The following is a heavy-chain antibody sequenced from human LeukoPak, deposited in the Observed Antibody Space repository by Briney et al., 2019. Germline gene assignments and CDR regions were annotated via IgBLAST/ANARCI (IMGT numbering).Heavy chain of an antibody. CDR2: IYYRGST. V-gene: IGHV4-59*01. J-gene: IGHJ4*02. Sequence: SETLCLTSTASGGSFSSYYWSWIRQPPGKGLEWIGYIYYRGSTNYNPSLKSRVTISVDTSKNQFSLKLSSVTAADTAVYYCARGSYGDYVSPFDYWGQGTLVTVSS. CDR1: GGSFSSYY. D-gene: IGHD4-17*01. CDR3: ARGSYGDYVSPFDY.